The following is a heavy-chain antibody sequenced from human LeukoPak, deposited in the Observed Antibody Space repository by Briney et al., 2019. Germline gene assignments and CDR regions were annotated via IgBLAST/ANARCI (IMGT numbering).Heavy chain of an antibody. V-gene: IGHV1-69*05. J-gene: IGHJ6*03. CDR3: AHYSNYERPEGCYYYMDV. CDR1: GGTFSSYA. Sequence: SVKVSCKASGGTFSSYAISWVRQAPGQGLEWMGGIIPIFGTANYAQKFQGRVTITTDESTSTAYMELSSLRSEDTAVYYCAHYSNYERPEGCYYYMDVWGKGTTVTVSS. D-gene: IGHD4-11*01. CDR2: IIPIFGTA.